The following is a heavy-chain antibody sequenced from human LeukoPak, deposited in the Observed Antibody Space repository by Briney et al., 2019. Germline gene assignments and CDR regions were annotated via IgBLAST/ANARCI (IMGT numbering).Heavy chain of an antibody. CDR1: GGSISSSSYY. D-gene: IGHD2-8*01. J-gene: IGHJ4*02. V-gene: IGHV4-39*07. CDR2: IYYSGST. Sequence: SETLSLTCTVSGGSISSSSYYWGWLRQPPGKGLEWIGSIYYSGSTYYNPSLKSRVTISVDTSKNQFSLKLSSVIAADTAVYYCARGYCTNAVCSLGPTQAWGQGTLVTVSS. CDR3: ARGYCTNAVCSLGPTQA.